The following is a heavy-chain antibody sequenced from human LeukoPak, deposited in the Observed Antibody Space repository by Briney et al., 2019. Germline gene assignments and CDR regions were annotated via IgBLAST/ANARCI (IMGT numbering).Heavy chain of an antibody. CDR2: IYSGGST. Sequence: PGGSLRLSCSASGFTVSSSYMSWVRQAPGKGLEWVSVIYSGGSTYYADSAKGRFTISRDNSKNTLYLQMNSLRTEDTAVYYCARVAFRSSSYISGIDYWGQGTLVTVSS. D-gene: IGHD6-6*01. J-gene: IGHJ4*02. CDR1: GFTVSSSY. CDR3: ARVAFRSSSYISGIDY. V-gene: IGHV3-53*01.